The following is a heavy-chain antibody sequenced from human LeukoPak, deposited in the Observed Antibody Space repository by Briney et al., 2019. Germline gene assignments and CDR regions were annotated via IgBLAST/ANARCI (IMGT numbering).Heavy chain of an antibody. CDR1: GFTFSSYV. CDR2: MSYDGSK. CDR3: AKDLNRGLPDY. V-gene: IGHV3-30*18. Sequence: GGSLRLSCAASGFTFSSYVMNWVRQAPGKGLEWVAVMSYDGSKYYADSVKGRFTISRDNSKNTLYLQMSSLRAEDTAVYYCAKDLNRGLPDYWGQGTLVTVSS. D-gene: IGHD2-21*01. J-gene: IGHJ4*02.